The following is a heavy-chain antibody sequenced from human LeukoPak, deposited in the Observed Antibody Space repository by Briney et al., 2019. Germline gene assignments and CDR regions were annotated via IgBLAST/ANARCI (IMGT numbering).Heavy chain of an antibody. V-gene: IGHV3-7*01. CDR2: IKQDGSEK. J-gene: IGHJ4*02. D-gene: IGHD3-10*01. Sequence: GGSLRLSCAASGFTFSSYWMSWVRQAPGKGLEWVANIKQDGSEKYYVDSVKGRFTISRDNAENSLYLQMNSLRAEDTAVYYCARVGYYGSGSYYIPGGLDYWGQGTLVTVSS. CDR1: GFTFSSYW. CDR3: ARVGYYGSGSYYIPGGLDY.